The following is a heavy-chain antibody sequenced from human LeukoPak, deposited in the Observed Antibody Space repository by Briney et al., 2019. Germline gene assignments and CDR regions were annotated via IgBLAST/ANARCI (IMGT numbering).Heavy chain of an antibody. J-gene: IGHJ4*02. CDR3: ARLPSHRLGYSYGKIRYYFDY. V-gene: IGHV4-34*01. Sequence: GSLRLSCAASGFTFSNYSMNWVRQPPGKGLEWIGEINHSGSTNYNPSLKSRVTISVDTSKNQFSLKLSSVTAADTAVYYCARLPSHRLGYSYGKIRYYFDYWGQGTLVTVSS. CDR1: GFTFSNYS. D-gene: IGHD5-18*01. CDR2: INHSGST.